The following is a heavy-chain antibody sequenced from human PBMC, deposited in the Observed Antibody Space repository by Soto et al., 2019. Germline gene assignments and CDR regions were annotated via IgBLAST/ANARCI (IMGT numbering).Heavy chain of an antibody. CDR2: ISSSSSYI. Sequence: PGGSLRLSCAASGFTFSSYSMNWVRQAPGKGLEWVSSISSSSSYIYYADSVKGRFTISRDNAKNSLYLQMNSLRAEDTAVCYCARAAYYDFWSGYYSDYWGQGTLVTVSS. V-gene: IGHV3-21*01. CDR3: ARAAYYDFWSGYYSDY. D-gene: IGHD3-3*01. J-gene: IGHJ4*02. CDR1: GFTFSSYS.